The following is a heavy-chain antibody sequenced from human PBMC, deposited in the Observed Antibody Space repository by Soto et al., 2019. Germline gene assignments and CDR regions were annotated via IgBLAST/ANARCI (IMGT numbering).Heavy chain of an antibody. D-gene: IGHD4-17*01. V-gene: IGHV1-69*02. CDR3: ARGTTVIKYYYGMDV. CDR1: GGTFSSYT. Sequence: QVQLVQSGAAVKKPGSSVKVSCKASGGTFSSYTISWVRQAPGQGLEWMGRIIPILGIANYAQKFQGRVTITADKSTSTAYMELSSLRSEDTAVYYCARGTTVIKYYYGMDVWGQGTTVTVSS. CDR2: IIPILGIA. J-gene: IGHJ6*02.